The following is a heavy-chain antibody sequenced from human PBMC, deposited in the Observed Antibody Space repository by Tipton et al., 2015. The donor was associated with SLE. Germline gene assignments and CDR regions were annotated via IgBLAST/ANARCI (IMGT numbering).Heavy chain of an antibody. J-gene: IGHJ5*02. CDR1: GDSISNYY. V-gene: IGHV4-59*12. Sequence: TLSLTCTVSGDSISNYYWSWIRQPPGKGLEWIGEIYHSGSTNYNPSLKSRATISVDTSTNLFSLKLTSVTAADTAVYYCARDIDQNWFDPWGRGTLVTVSS. CDR2: IYHSGST. CDR3: ARDIDQNWFDP. D-gene: IGHD3-16*02.